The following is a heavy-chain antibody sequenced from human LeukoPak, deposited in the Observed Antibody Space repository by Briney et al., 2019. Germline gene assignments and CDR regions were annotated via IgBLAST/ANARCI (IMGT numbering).Heavy chain of an antibody. V-gene: IGHV3-66*02. Sequence: GALRLSCAASGFTVSDNYMTWVRQAPGKVLEGVSVIYSAGNTNYADSVKGRFTLSRDNSKNTIYLKMNSLRAEDTAVYYGARFRYGGLPHYFDYWGQGTLVTVSS. CDR2: IYSAGNT. J-gene: IGHJ4*02. D-gene: IGHD4-23*01. CDR3: ARFRYGGLPHYFDY. CDR1: GFTVSDNY.